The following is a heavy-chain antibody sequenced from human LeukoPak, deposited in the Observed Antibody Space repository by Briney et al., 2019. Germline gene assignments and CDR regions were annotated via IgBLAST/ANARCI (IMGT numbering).Heavy chain of an antibody. J-gene: IGHJ4*02. CDR3: AREHSSSSGKVFDY. V-gene: IGHV1-2*02. CDR2: INPNSGAT. Sequence: ASVKVSCKAPGYTFTSYGISWVRQAPGQGLEWMGWINPNSGATNYAQKFQGRVTMTRDTSINTAYMELTSLKSDDTAVYYCAREHSSSSGKVFDYWGQGTLVTVSS. D-gene: IGHD6-6*01. CDR1: GYTFTSYG.